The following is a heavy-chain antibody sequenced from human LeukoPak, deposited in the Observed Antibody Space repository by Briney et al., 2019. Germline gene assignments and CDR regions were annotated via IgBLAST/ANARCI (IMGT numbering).Heavy chain of an antibody. V-gene: IGHV4-59*01. J-gene: IGHJ4*02. CDR2: IYYSGST. D-gene: IGHD3-22*01. CDR1: GGSISTYY. Sequence: SETLSLTCIVSGGSISTYYWSWIRQPPGKGLDWIGHIYYSGSTNCNPSLKSRVTIAVDTSKNHFSLKLSSVTAADTAVYYCTRNYDSSGYTTFGYWGRGTLVTVSS. CDR3: TRNYDSSGYTTFGY.